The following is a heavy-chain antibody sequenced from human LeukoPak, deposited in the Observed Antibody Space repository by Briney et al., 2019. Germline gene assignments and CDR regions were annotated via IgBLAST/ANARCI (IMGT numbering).Heavy chain of an antibody. J-gene: IGHJ4*01. CDR2: ISPDGSEK. D-gene: IGHD6-19*01. V-gene: IGHV3-30*03. CDR1: GFTFSTYA. Sequence: GGSLRLSCAASGFTFSTYALHWVRQAPGKGLEWVSAISPDGSEKYYAESVKGRFTISRDSSKSTLFLQMNSLRFDDTAVYYCARTSHFSGWYKFWGHGTLVTVSS. CDR3: ARTSHFSGWYKF.